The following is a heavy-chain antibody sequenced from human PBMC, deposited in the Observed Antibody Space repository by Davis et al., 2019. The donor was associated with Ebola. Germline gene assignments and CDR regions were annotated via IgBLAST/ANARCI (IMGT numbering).Heavy chain of an antibody. J-gene: IGHJ6*02. CDR1: GFTFSNAW. CDR3: ARDGWGDYYGLDV. CDR2: IKSKTDGGTT. Sequence: GESLKISCAASGFTFSNAWMSWVRQAPGKGLEWVGRIKSKTDGGTTDYAAPVKGRFTISRDTAKNSLYLQMNSLRAEDTAVYYCARDGWGDYYGLDVWGQGTTVTVS. D-gene: IGHD3-10*01. V-gene: IGHV3-15*01.